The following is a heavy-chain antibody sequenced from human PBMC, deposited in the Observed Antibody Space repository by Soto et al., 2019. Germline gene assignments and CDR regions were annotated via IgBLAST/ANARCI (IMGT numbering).Heavy chain of an antibody. Sequence: SETLSLTCTVSGGSISSYYWSWIRQPPGKGLEWIGYIYYSGSTNYNPSLKSRVTISVDTSKNQFSLKLSSVTAADTAVYYCARANTPSSSHDYYYYGMDVGGQGTTVTVSS. CDR3: ARANTPSSSHDYYYYGMDV. CDR1: GGSISSYY. D-gene: IGHD6-13*01. CDR2: IYYSGST. J-gene: IGHJ6*02. V-gene: IGHV4-59*01.